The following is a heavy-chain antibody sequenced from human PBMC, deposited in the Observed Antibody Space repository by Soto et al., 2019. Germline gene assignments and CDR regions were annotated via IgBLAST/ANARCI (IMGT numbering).Heavy chain of an antibody. V-gene: IGHV1-8*01. CDR2: MDPNSGNT. CDR1: GYTFTSYD. J-gene: IGHJ4*02. CDR3: ARGLLGYCSGGSCYSGGDY. D-gene: IGHD2-15*01. Sequence: ASVKVSCKASGYTFTSYDINWVRQATGQGLEWMGWMDPNSGNTGYAQKFQGRVTMTRNTSISTAYMELSSLRSEDTAVYYCARGLLGYCSGGSCYSGGDYWGQGTLVTVSS.